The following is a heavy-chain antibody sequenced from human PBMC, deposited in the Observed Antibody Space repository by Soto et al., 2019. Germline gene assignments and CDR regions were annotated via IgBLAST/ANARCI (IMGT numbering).Heavy chain of an antibody. J-gene: IGHJ4*02. CDR2: VYSSGIT. CDR3: ARDKITGLFDY. CDR1: GGSMISYY. D-gene: IGHD2-8*02. Sequence: PSETLSLTCTVYGGSMISYYWNWIRQTPGKGLEWIGYVYSSGITNYNPSLKSRVTISVDTSKNQFSLKLTSVTAADTAVYYCARDKITGLFDYWGQGTLVTVSS. V-gene: IGHV4-59*12.